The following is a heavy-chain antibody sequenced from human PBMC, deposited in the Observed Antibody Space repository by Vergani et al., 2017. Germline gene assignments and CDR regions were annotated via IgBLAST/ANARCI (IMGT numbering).Heavy chain of an antibody. V-gene: IGHV1-69*18. CDR1: GGTFSSYA. J-gene: IGHJ6*02. D-gene: IGHD4-17*01. CDR3: ARPSWGPTVTTDRAYYYGMDV. Sequence: QVQLVQSGAEVKKPGSSVKVSCKASGGTFSSYAISWVRQAPGQGLEWMGRIIPIFGTANYAQKFQGRVTITADESTSTAYMELSSLSSEDTAVYYCARPSWGPTVTTDRAYYYGMDVWGQGTTVTVSS. CDR2: IIPIFGTA.